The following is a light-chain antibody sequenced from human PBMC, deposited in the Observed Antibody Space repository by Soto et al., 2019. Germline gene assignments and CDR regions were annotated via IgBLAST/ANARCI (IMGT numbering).Light chain of an antibody. Sequence: DIVLTQSPVTLSLSPGERATLSCRASQTVGNYLAWYQQKPGQSPRLLIYGASTRATGIPARFSGSGSGTDFTLTISRLEPEDFAVYYCQQYGSSTWTFGQGTKVDIK. CDR2: GAS. CDR1: QTVGNY. V-gene: IGKV3-20*01. CDR3: QQYGSSTWT. J-gene: IGKJ1*01.